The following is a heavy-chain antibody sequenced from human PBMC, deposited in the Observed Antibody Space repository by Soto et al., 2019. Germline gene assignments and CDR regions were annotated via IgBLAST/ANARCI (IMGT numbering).Heavy chain of an antibody. Sequence: HLVQSGPEVKKPGASVTVSCKTSGDTFTNFGLSWVRQAPGQGLEWMGWITTYNTNRNYAQKFQGRLTLTTDTSTSTAYMELKSLGYDDTAVYYCARVLRGVVNWFDPWGQGTLVTVSS. J-gene: IGHJ5*02. CDR3: ARVLRGVVNWFDP. D-gene: IGHD3-10*01. V-gene: IGHV1-18*01. CDR2: ITTYNTNR. CDR1: GDTFTNFG.